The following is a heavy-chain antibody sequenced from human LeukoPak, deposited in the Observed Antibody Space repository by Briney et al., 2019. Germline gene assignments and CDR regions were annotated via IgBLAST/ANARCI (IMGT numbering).Heavy chain of an antibody. V-gene: IGHV3-23*01. CDR1: GFTFSSYA. CDR2: ISGSGGST. D-gene: IGHD4-17*01. J-gene: IGHJ2*01. CDR3: AKDLDGDYARYFDL. Sequence: AGGSLRLSCAASGFTFSSYAVSWVRQAPGKGLEWVSTISGSGGSTYYADSVKGRFTISRDNSKNTLYLQINSLRAEDTAVYYCAKDLDGDYARYFDLWGRGTLVTVSS.